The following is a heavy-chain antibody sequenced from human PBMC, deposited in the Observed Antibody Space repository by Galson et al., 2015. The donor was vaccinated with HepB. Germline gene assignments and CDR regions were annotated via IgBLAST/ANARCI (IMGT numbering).Heavy chain of an antibody. CDR1: GGTFSNYA. Sequence: SVKVSCKASGGTFSNYALSWVRQASGQGPEWMGGIIPSFGTASYAENFQDRVTITADKSTSTAYMELSSLRSEDTAVYYCATKPLLLFFGELSDWGQGTLVTVSS. CDR2: IIPSFGTA. CDR3: ATKPLLLFFGELSD. D-gene: IGHD3-10*01. V-gene: IGHV1-69*06. J-gene: IGHJ4*02.